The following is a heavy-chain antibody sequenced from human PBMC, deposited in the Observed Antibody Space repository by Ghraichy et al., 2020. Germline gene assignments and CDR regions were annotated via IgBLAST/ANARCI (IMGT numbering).Heavy chain of an antibody. Sequence: SETLSLTCSVSGVSIRGHYWTWVRQPPGKGLEWIATIYYGVSPYYSPSLESRVTISLDRPENQISLRLRSVTAADTAVYFCARDEAAAVGGLGMDVWGQGTTVSVSS. V-gene: IGHV4-39*07. CDR2: IYYGVSP. CDR1: GVSIRGHY. CDR3: ARDEAAAVGGLGMDV. D-gene: IGHD6-13*01. J-gene: IGHJ6*02.